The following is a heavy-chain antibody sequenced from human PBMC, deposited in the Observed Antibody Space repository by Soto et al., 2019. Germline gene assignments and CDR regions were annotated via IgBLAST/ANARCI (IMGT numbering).Heavy chain of an antibody. J-gene: IGHJ5*02. CDR3: ARSFYHLSTATGGHWFDP. Sequence: SETLSLTCTVSGGSINTAGYYWNWVRHSPGKGLEWIGYIFYSGTTYYNPSLESRLTMSLDKSKNHFSLRLSSVTAADTAYYYCARSFYHLSTATGGHWFDPWGHGTLVTVYS. D-gene: IGHD3-9*01. CDR1: GGSINTAGYY. CDR2: IFYSGTT. V-gene: IGHV4-31*03.